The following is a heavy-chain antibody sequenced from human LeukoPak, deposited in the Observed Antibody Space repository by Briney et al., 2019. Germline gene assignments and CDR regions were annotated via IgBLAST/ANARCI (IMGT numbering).Heavy chain of an antibody. V-gene: IGHV4-59*12. J-gene: IGHJ5*02. CDR1: GGSISSYY. D-gene: IGHD3-10*01. Sequence: SESPSLTCTVSGGSISSYYWSWIRQPPGKGLEWIGYIYYSGSTNYNPSLKSRVTISVDTSKNQFSLRLSSVTAADTAVYYCARETGYGSGSYYNWFDPWGQGTLVTVSS. CDR2: IYYSGST. CDR3: ARETGYGSGSYYNWFDP.